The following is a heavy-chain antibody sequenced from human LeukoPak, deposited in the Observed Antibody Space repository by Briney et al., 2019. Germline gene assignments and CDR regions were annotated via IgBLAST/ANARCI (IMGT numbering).Heavy chain of an antibody. J-gene: IGHJ6*02. CDR2: IYPRDGST. CDR1: GYTFTSNY. D-gene: IGHD4-17*01. V-gene: IGHV1-46*01. Sequence: ASVKVSCKASGYTFTSNYIHWVRQAPGQGLEWMGMIYPRDGSTSYAQKFQGRVTVTRDTSTSTVHMELSGLRSEDTAVYYCASGIYGDYYYGMDVWGQGTTVTVSS. CDR3: ASGIYGDYYYGMDV.